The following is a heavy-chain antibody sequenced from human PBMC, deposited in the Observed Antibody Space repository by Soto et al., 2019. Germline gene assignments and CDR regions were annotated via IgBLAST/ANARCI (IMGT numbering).Heavy chain of an antibody. CDR3: ARDRVGASDY. J-gene: IGHJ4*02. Sequence: QVQLVESGGGVVQPGRSLRLSCAASGFTFSSYAMHWVRQAPGKGLEWVAVISYDGSNKYYADSVKGRFTISRDNSKNTLYLQMNSLRAEDTAVYYCARDRVGASDYWGQGTLGTVSS. CDR1: GFTFSSYA. V-gene: IGHV3-30-3*01. D-gene: IGHD3-16*01. CDR2: ISYDGSNK.